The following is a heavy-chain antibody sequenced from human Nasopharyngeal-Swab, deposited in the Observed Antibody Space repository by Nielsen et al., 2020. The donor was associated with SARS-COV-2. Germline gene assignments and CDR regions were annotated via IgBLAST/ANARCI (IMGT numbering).Heavy chain of an antibody. CDR2: INHSGST. J-gene: IGHJ6*02. CDR3: ARGTVYYYDSSGYYYYYYYGMDV. V-gene: IGHV4-34*01. D-gene: IGHD3-22*01. Sequence: RQAPGKGLEWIGGINHSGSTNYNPSLKSRVTISVDTSKNQFSLKLSSVTAADTAVYYCARGTVYYYDSSGYYYYYYYGMDVWGQGTTVTVSS.